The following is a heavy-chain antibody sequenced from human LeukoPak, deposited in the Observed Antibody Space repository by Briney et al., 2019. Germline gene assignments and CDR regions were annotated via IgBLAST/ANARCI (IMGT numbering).Heavy chain of an antibody. V-gene: IGHV3-23*01. Sequence: GGSLRLSCAASGFSFSSFAMSWVRQAPGKGLEWVSSISGSGGSTYYADSVKGRFTISRDNSKKTLDLQMNSLRAEDTAVYYCASTVVGHMNDYWGQGTLVTVSS. CDR3: ASTVVGHMNDY. CDR1: GFSFSSFA. D-gene: IGHD6-19*01. J-gene: IGHJ4*02. CDR2: ISGSGGST.